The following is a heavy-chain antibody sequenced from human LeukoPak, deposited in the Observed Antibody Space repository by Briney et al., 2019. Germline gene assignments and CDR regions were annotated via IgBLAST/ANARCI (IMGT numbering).Heavy chain of an antibody. D-gene: IGHD5-12*01. V-gene: IGHV4-38-2*02. CDR1: GYSISSGYY. J-gene: IGHJ4*02. Sequence: PSETLSLTCTVSGYSISSGYYWSWVRQPPGKGLEWIGEIYRSGSTNYNPSLKSRVTISLDKSKNQFSLRLSSVTAADTAVYYCARYRGASGYHFDYWGQGTLVTVSS. CDR2: IYRSGST. CDR3: ARYRGASGYHFDY.